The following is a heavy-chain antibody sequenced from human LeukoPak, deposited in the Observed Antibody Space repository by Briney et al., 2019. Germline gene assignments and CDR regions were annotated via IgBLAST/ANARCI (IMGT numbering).Heavy chain of an antibody. CDR1: GFIFSSYS. CDR3: ARGEDYYDSSGYYRYFDY. CDR2: ISSSTSYI. J-gene: IGHJ4*02. D-gene: IGHD3-22*01. Sequence: GGSLRLSCATSGFIFSSYSMNWVRQAPGKGLEWVSSISSSTSYIYYADSVKGRFTISRDNAENSLYLQMNSLRAEDTAVYYCARGEDYYDSSGYYRYFDYWGQGTLVTVSS. V-gene: IGHV3-21*01.